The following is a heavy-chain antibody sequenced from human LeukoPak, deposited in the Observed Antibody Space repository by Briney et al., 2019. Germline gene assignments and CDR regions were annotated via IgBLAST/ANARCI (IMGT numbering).Heavy chain of an antibody. V-gene: IGHV3-74*01. CDR1: GFTFSASW. CDR2: LTSDGRST. D-gene: IGHD3-10*01. Sequence: PGESLRLSCAASGFTFSASWMHWVRQVPGKGLVWVSRLTSDGRSTEYADFVKGRFTVSRDNAKSTLYLQMNSLRAEDTAVYYCARESYYGGRLTPWGQGTRVTVSS. J-gene: IGHJ5*02. CDR3: ARESYYGGRLTP.